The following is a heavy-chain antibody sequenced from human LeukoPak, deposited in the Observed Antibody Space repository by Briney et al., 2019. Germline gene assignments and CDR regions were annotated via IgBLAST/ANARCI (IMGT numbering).Heavy chain of an antibody. CDR2: ISSSGSTM. CDR3: ARDAQLALSRWFDP. CDR1: GFTFSDYY. J-gene: IGHJ5*02. V-gene: IGHV3-11*04. D-gene: IGHD6-6*01. Sequence: KPGGSLRLSCAASGFTFSDYYMSWIRQAPGKGLEWVSYISSSGSTMYYADSVKGRFTISRDNAKNSLYLQMNSLRAEDTAVYYCARDAQLALSRWFDPWGQGTLVTVSS.